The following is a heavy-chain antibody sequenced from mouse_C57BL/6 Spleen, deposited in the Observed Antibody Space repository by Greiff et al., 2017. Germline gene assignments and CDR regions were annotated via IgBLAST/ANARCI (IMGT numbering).Heavy chain of an antibody. J-gene: IGHJ2*01. CDR2: INPKYGGT. V-gene: IGHV1-18*01. CDR3: ARSTTVVYFDY. D-gene: IGHD1-1*01. Sequence: EVQLQQSGPELVKPGASVKIPCKASGYTFTDYNLDWVKQSHGKSLAWIGDINPKYGGTIYNQKFKGQATLTIDKSSSTAYMELRSLTSEDTAVYYCARSTTVVYFDYWGQGTTLTVSS. CDR1: GYTFTDYN.